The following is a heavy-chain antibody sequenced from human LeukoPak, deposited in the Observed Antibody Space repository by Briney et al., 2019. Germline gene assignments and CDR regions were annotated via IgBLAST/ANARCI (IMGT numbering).Heavy chain of an antibody. J-gene: IGHJ5*02. CDR2: ISYDGSNK. Sequence: GGSLRLSCAASGFTFSSYGMHWARQAPGKGLEWVAVISYDGSNKYYADSVKGRFTISRDNSKNTLYLQMNSLRAEDTAVYYCAKDLTYYYDSSGYSWGQGTLVTVSS. CDR1: GFTFSSYG. D-gene: IGHD3-22*01. V-gene: IGHV3-30*18. CDR3: AKDLTYYYDSSGYS.